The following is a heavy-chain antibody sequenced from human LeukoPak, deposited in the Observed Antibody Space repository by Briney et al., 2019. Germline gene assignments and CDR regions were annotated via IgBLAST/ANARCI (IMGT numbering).Heavy chain of an antibody. CDR3: AREGSSAYAWFDP. D-gene: IGHD3-22*01. J-gene: IGHJ5*02. Sequence: PSETLSLTCTVSGYSISSGYYWGWIRQPPGKGLEWIGSIYHSGSTYYNPSLKSRVTMSIDTSKNQFSLKLSSVTAADTAVYYCAREGSSAYAWFDPWGQGTLVTVSS. CDR2: IYHSGST. V-gene: IGHV4-38-2*02. CDR1: GYSISSGYY.